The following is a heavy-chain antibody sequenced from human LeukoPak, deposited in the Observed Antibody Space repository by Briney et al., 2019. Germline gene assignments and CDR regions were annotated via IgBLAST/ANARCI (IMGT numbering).Heavy chain of an antibody. CDR2: IYHSGST. CDR3: ARESYCSSTSCPKSYYYYYYMDV. V-gene: IGHV4-30-2*01. Sequence: KPSETLSLTCTVSGGSISSSSYYWSWIRQPPGKGLEWIGYIYHSGSTYYNPSLKSRVTISVDRSKNQFSLKLSSVTAADTAVYYCARESYCSSTSCPKSYYYYYYMDVWGKGTTVTVSS. D-gene: IGHD2-2*01. J-gene: IGHJ6*03. CDR1: GGSISSSSYY.